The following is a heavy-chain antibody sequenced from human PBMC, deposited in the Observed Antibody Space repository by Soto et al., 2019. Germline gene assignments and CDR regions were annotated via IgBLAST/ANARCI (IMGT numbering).Heavy chain of an antibody. D-gene: IGHD3-10*01. CDR2: IFYSRSS. J-gene: IGHJ5*02. CDR1: GGSISSGGYY. Sequence: SQSRSLTCTLSGGSISSGGYYWSWIRQQPGKGLEWLGYIFYSRSSYYPPSYKSRVTISVDTSKIQFSLKPSPVTAADMAIYYCARHPHKSLWRGALTAWFDTWGQGTLVPVSS. CDR3: ARHPHKSLWRGALTAWFDT. V-gene: IGHV4-31*03.